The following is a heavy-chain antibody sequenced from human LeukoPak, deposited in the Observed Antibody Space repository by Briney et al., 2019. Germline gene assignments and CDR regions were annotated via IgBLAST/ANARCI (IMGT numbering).Heavy chain of an antibody. CDR2: ISSSSSYI. CDR3: ARDPYSGTNAEYFQH. D-gene: IGHD1-26*01. J-gene: IGHJ1*01. CDR1: EFTFSSYR. V-gene: IGHV3-21*01. Sequence: GGSLRLSCAASEFTFSSYRMDWVRQAPGKGLEWVSSISSSSSYIYYADSVKGRFTISRDNAKNSLYLQMNSLRAEDTAVYYCARDPYSGTNAEYFQHWGQGTLVTVSS.